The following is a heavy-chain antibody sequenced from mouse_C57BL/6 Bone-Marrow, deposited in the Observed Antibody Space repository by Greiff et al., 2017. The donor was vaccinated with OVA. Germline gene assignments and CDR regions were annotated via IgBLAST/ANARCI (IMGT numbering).Heavy chain of an antibody. V-gene: IGHV5-15*01. CDR1: GFTFSDYG. D-gene: IGHD1-1*01. Sequence: EVQLVESGGGLVQPGGSLKLSCAASGFTFSDYGMAWVRQAPRKGPEWVAFISNLAYSIYYADTVTGRFTISRENAKNTLYLEMSSLRSEDTAMYYWARQRYDGSSFWYCDVWGTGTTVTVSS. CDR2: ISNLAYSI. J-gene: IGHJ1*03. CDR3: ARQRYDGSSFWYCDV.